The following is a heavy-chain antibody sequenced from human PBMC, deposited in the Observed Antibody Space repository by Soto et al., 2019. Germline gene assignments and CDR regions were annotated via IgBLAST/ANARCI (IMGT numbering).Heavy chain of an antibody. D-gene: IGHD1-1*01. CDR2: IYYSGST. Sequence: SETLSLTCTVSGGSISSYYWSWFRQPPGKGLEWIGYIYYSGSTNYNPSIKSRVTISVDTSKDQFSLKLSSVTAADTAVYYCARAVRDDHYYYYMDVWGKGTTVTVSS. CDR1: GGSISSYY. CDR3: ARAVRDDHYYYYMDV. V-gene: IGHV4-59*01. J-gene: IGHJ6*03.